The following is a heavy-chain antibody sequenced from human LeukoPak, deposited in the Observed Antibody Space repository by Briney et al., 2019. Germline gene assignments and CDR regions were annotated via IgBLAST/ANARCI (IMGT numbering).Heavy chain of an antibody. Sequence: GGSLRLSCAASGFTVSSNYMSWVRQAPGKGLEWVSVIYSGGSTYYADSVKGRFTISRHNSKNTLYLQMNSLRAEDTAVYYCARVPTGGIYFDSWAREPWSPSPQ. V-gene: IGHV3-53*04. D-gene: IGHD3-16*01. CDR3: ARVPTGGIYFDS. J-gene: IGHJ4*02. CDR1: GFTVSSNY. CDR2: IYSGGST.